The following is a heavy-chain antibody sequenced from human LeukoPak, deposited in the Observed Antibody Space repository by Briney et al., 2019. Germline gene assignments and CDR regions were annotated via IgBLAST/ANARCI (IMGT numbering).Heavy chain of an antibody. CDR2: IKQDGSEK. V-gene: IGHV3-7*05. J-gene: IGHJ1*01. CDR1: GFTFRIYW. D-gene: IGHD1-26*01. CDR3: ARDWSTVGRYYGYLHY. Sequence: PGGSLRLSCAASGFTFRIYWMSWVRQAPGKGLEWVANIKQDGSEKYYVDSVKGRFTVSRDNAKNSLYLQMNSLRAEDTAVYYCARDWSTVGRYYGYLHYWGQGTLVTVSS.